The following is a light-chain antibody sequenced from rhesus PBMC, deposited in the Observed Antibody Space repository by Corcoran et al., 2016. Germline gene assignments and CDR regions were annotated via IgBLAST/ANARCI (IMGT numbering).Light chain of an antibody. CDR2: YAS. Sequence: DIQMTQSPSSLSASVGDTVTITCRASQGISNHLAWYQQKPGKAPKPLIYYASNLESGVPSRFSGCGAGTVFTLTISSLQPEDFATYYCQQHNSYPFAFGPGTKLDIK. J-gene: IGKJ3*01. V-gene: IGKV1S14*01. CDR1: QGISNH. CDR3: QQHNSYPFA.